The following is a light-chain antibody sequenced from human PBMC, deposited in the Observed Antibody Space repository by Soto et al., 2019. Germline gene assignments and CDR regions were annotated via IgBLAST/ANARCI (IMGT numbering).Light chain of an antibody. J-gene: IGKJ4*02. CDR3: QQYGTSPLT. CDR2: VAS. Sequence: EIVLTQSPGTLSLSPGERATLSCRASQSVASSYLAWYQQKPGQAPRLIIYVASKRATDIPDRFSGSGSGTDFTLTISRLEPEDFAVYYCQQYGTSPLTFGGVTKVEIK. CDR1: QSVASSY. V-gene: IGKV3-20*01.